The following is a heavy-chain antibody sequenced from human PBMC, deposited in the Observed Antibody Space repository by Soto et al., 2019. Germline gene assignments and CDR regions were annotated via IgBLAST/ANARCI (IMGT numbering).Heavy chain of an antibody. CDR2: IYYSGST. Sequence: SETLSLTCTFSGFSISSYYWSWIRQPPGKGLEWIGYIYYSGSTNYNPSLKSRVTISVDTSKNQFSLKLSSVTAADTAVYYCARDQGEDMVRGAGPWFDPWGQGTLVTVSS. V-gene: IGHV4-59*01. CDR1: GFSISSYY. D-gene: IGHD3-10*01. J-gene: IGHJ5*02. CDR3: ARDQGEDMVRGAGPWFDP.